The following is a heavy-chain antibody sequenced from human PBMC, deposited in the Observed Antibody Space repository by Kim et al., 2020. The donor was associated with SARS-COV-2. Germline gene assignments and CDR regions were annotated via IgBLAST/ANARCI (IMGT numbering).Heavy chain of an antibody. CDR2: ISYDGSNA. CDR1: GFIFSNHG. J-gene: IGHJ4*02. Sequence: GGSLRLSCAASGFIFSNHGMHWVRQAPGKGLEWVALISYDGSNAYYVDSVKGRFTVSRDNSRNTLNLQMSSLRDEDTAVYYCAREGSSGRVPVYWGQGTLVTVS. CDR3: AREGSSGRVPVY. V-gene: IGHV3-30*03. D-gene: IGHD6-6*01.